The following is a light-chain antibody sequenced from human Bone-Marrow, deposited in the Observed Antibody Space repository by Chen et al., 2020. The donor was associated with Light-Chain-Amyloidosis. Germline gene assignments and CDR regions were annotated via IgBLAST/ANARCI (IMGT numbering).Light chain of an antibody. J-gene: IGLJ3*02. V-gene: IGLV3-21*02. CDR1: IIGSTS. CDR2: DDS. Sequence: SYVLTQSSSVSVAPGQTATIACGGNIIGSTSVHWYQQTPGQAPLLVVYDDSDRPSGIPERLSGSNSGNTATLTISRVEAGDEADYYCQVWDRSSDRPVFGGGTKLTVL. CDR3: QVWDRSSDRPV.